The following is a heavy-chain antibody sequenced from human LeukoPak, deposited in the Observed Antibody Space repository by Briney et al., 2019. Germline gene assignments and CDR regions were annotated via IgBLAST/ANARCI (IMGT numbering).Heavy chain of an antibody. V-gene: IGHV1-8*01. CDR2: MNPNSGNT. CDR3: ARAIAVAGGEEFDY. J-gene: IGHJ4*02. D-gene: IGHD6-19*01. CDR1: GYTFTSYY. Sequence: ASVKVSCKASGYTFTSYYMHWVRQATGQGLEWMEWMNPNSGNTGYAQKFQGRVTMTRNTSISAAYMELSSLRSEDTAVYYCARAIAVAGGEEFDYWGQGTLVTVSS.